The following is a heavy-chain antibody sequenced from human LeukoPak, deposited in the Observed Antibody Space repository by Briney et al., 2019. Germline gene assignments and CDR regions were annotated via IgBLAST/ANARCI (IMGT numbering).Heavy chain of an antibody. Sequence: GRSLRLSCAASGFTFSSYGMHWVRQASGKGLEWVAVISYDGSNKYYADSVKGRFTISRDNSKNTLYLQMNSLRAEDTAVYYCAKDCGVRGVIARYYYYGMDVWGQGTTVTVSS. V-gene: IGHV3-30*18. CDR1: GFTFSSYG. J-gene: IGHJ6*02. CDR2: ISYDGSNK. D-gene: IGHD3-10*01. CDR3: AKDCGVRGVIARYYYYGMDV.